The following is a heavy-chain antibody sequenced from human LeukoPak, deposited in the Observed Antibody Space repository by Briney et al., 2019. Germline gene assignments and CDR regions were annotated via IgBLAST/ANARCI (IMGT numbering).Heavy chain of an antibody. V-gene: IGHV4-34*01. CDR3: ATGIVVVPAASATFDY. CDR2: IYYSGST. J-gene: IGHJ4*02. CDR1: GGSFSGYY. Sequence: SETLSLTCAVYGGSFSGYYWSWIRQPPGKGLEWIGSIYYSGSTYYNPSLKSRVTISVDTSKNQFSLKLSSVTAADTAVYYCATGIVVVPAASATFDYWGQGTLVTVSS. D-gene: IGHD2-2*01.